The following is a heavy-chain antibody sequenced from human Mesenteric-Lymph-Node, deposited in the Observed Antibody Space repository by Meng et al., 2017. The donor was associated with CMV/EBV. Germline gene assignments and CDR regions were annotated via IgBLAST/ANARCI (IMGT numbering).Heavy chain of an antibody. CDR2: VTKSSKYI. CDR3: ARDRVVVVPAATYYYYYYGMDV. CDR1: GFNFTNYT. Sequence: GGSLRLSCAASGFNFTNYTMNWVRQAPGKGLEWVSSVTKSSKYIYYADSVKGRFTISRDDANSSLYLQMNSLRAEDTAVYYCARDRVVVVPAATYYYYYYGMDVWGQGTTVTVSS. D-gene: IGHD2-2*01. V-gene: IGHV3-21*01. J-gene: IGHJ6*02.